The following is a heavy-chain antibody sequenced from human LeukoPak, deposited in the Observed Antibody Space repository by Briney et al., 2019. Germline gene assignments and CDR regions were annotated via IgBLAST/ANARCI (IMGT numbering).Heavy chain of an antibody. Sequence: GGSLRLSCAASGFTFSSYSMNWVRQAPGKGLEWVSSISSSSSYIYYADSVKGRFTISRDNAKNSLYLQMNSLRAEDTAVYYCASLNYDSSDAFDYWGQGTLVTVSP. D-gene: IGHD3-22*01. CDR3: ASLNYDSSDAFDY. J-gene: IGHJ4*02. CDR2: ISSSSSYI. V-gene: IGHV3-21*01. CDR1: GFTFSSYS.